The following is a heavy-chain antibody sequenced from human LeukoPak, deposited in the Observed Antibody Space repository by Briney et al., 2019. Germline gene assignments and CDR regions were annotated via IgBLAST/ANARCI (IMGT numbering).Heavy chain of an antibody. J-gene: IGHJ5*02. Sequence: ASVKVSCKASGGTFSSYAISWVRQAPGQGLEGMGRIIPIFGTANYAQKFQGRVTITTDESTSTAYMELSRLRSDDTAVYYCARALPIVVVPAAMRSWFDPWGQGTLVTVSS. CDR1: GGTFSSYA. CDR3: ARALPIVVVPAAMRSWFDP. V-gene: IGHV1-69*05. D-gene: IGHD2-2*01. CDR2: IIPIFGTA.